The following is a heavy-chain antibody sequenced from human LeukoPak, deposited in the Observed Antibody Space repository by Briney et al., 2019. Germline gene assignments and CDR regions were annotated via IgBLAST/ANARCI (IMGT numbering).Heavy chain of an antibody. V-gene: IGHV4-59*12. Sequence: PSETLSLTCSVSGGYITNSYWSWIRQPPGKGLEWIGYISYGGSTNHTPSLKSRVTMSVDTSKNQFSLKLSSVTAADTAVYYCARLRDLYNIFDYWGQGTLVTVSS. CDR2: ISYGGST. J-gene: IGHJ4*02. CDR3: ARLRDLYNIFDY. CDR1: GGYITNSY. D-gene: IGHD1-1*01.